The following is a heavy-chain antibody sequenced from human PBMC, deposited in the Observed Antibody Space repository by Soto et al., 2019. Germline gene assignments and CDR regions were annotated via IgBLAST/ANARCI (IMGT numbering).Heavy chain of an antibody. CDR2: IKYDGAEK. Sequence: TGGFLRLSCAASGVTFIDYWMNWVRQAPGKGLEWVASIKYDGAEKTYVDSVKGRFTISRDNPKNSVYLQMASLRAEDTAVYYCARDGVAPGLYFDHWGQGTPVTVSS. J-gene: IGHJ4*02. CDR3: ARDGVAPGLYFDH. CDR1: GVTFIDYW. D-gene: IGHD3-10*01. V-gene: IGHV3-7*05.